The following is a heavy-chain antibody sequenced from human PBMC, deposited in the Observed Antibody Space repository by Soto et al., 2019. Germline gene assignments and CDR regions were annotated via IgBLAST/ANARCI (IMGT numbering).Heavy chain of an antibody. J-gene: IGHJ4*02. CDR2: IWYDGSNK. Sequence: GGSLRLSCAASGFTFSSYGMHWVRQAPGKGLEWVAVIWYDGSNKYYADSVKGRFTISRDNSKNTLYLQMNSLRAEDTAVYYCAKGRYDSSGYYLYYFDYWGQGTLVTVSS. CDR1: GFTFSSYG. D-gene: IGHD3-22*01. V-gene: IGHV3-33*06. CDR3: AKGRYDSSGYYLYYFDY.